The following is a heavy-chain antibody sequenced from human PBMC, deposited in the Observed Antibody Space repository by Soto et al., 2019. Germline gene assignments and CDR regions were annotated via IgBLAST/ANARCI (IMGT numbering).Heavy chain of an antibody. J-gene: IGHJ3*02. Sequence: SVKVSCKASGGTFSSYAISWVRQAPGQGLEWMGGIIPIFGTANYAQKFQGRVTITAHESTSTAYMELSSLRSEDTAVYYCHFKFLDRDAFDIWGQGTMVTVSS. CDR3: HFKFLDRDAFDI. V-gene: IGHV1-69*13. CDR2: IIPIFGTA. CDR1: GGTFSSYA. D-gene: IGHD3-3*01.